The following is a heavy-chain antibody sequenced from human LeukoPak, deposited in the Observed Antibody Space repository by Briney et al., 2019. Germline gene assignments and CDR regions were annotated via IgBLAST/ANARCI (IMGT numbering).Heavy chain of an antibody. V-gene: IGHV4-59*08. D-gene: IGHD3-22*01. CDR3: ARRGNYYDSSGYYYFDY. CDR2: IYYSGST. Sequence: SETPSLTCTVSGGSISSYYWSWIRQPPGKGLEWIGYIYYSGSTNYNPSLKSRVTISVDTSKNQFSLKLSSVTAADTAVYYCARRGNYYDSSGYYYFDYWGQGTLVTVSS. J-gene: IGHJ4*02. CDR1: GGSISSYY.